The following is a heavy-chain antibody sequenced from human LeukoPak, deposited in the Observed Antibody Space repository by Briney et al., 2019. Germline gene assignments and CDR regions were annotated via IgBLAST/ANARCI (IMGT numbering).Heavy chain of an antibody. J-gene: IGHJ6*03. CDR2: INTDGSGT. Sequence: PGGSLRLSCAASGFTLSSYWMHWVRQGPGKGLVWVSRINTDGSGTSYADSVKGRFTISRDNSKNTLYLQMNSLGAEDTAVYYCAKAGSPGYYYYYYMDVWGKGTTVTVSS. CDR1: GFTLSSYW. V-gene: IGHV3-74*01. CDR3: AKAGSPGYYYYYYMDV.